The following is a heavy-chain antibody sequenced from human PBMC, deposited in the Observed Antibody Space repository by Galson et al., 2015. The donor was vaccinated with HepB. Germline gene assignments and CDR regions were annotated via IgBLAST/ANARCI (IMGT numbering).Heavy chain of an antibody. CDR1: GYILSELS. CDR3: ATHYETSNYFGYYFDY. D-gene: IGHD3-22*01. Sequence: SVKVSCKVSGYILSELSIHWVRQAPGKGLEWMGGFDPEHGEMIYAQKFQGRLTVTEDTATDTAYMDLSSLGSEDTAMYYCATHYETSNYFGYYFDYWGQGTLV. CDR2: FDPEHGEM. J-gene: IGHJ4*02. V-gene: IGHV1-24*01.